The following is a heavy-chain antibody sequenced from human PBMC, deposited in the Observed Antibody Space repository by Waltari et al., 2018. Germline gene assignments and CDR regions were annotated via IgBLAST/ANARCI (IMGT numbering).Heavy chain of an antibody. CDR3: ARRKWEPRWFDP. CDR1: GGSFSGSY. V-gene: IGHV4-34*01. CDR2: INHSGST. Sequence: QVQLQQWGAGLLKPSATLSLTCAVYGGSFSGSYWSWIRQPPGKGLEWIGEINHSGSTNYNPSLKSRVTISVDTSKNQFSLKLSSVTAADTAVYYCARRKWEPRWFDPWGQGTLVTVSS. J-gene: IGHJ5*02. D-gene: IGHD1-26*01.